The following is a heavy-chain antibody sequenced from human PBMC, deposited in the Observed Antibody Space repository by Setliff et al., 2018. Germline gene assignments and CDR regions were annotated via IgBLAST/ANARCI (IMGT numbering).Heavy chain of an antibody. V-gene: IGHV3-21*01. CDR3: ARLGFDVLVPGTMSTPTSYFYNMDV. Sequence: PGGSLRLSCAASGFTFSCYSMNWVRQAPGKGLEWVSFLSSGGTYMYYADSGKGRFTISRDNAENSLSLQMNSLRAEDTAVYYCARLGFDVLVPGTMSTPTSYFYNMDVWGKGTTVTVSS. J-gene: IGHJ6*03. CDR1: GFTFSCYS. CDR2: LSSGGTYM. D-gene: IGHD2-2*01.